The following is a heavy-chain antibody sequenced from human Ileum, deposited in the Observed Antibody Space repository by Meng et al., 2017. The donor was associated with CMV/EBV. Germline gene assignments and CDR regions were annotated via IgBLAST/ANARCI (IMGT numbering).Heavy chain of an antibody. CDR2: IWYDGSNK. CDR3: AKDIKVGWFDS. D-gene: IGHD1-14*01. V-gene: IGHV3-33*06. CDR1: GFTFSRYG. J-gene: IGHJ5*01. Sequence: LSCAASGFTFSRYGMHWVRQAPGKGLEWVAVIWYDGSNKYYVDSVKGRFTISRDNSKNTLYLQMNSLRAEDTAVYYCAKDIKVGWFDSWGQGTLVTVSS.